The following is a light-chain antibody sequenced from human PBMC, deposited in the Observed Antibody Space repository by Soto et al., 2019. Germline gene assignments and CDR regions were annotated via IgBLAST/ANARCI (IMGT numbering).Light chain of an antibody. Sequence: IQLTQSPSSLSASVGDRVTITCRASQDISSLLAWYQQKPGKAPKLLIYAASTLQNGVPSRFSGSGSGTDCSRSMSSLQGGDLATYYCQHCGSCPIAFGQGARLEI. CDR3: QHCGSCPIA. CDR1: QDISSL. J-gene: IGKJ5*01. CDR2: AAS. V-gene: IGKV1-9*01.